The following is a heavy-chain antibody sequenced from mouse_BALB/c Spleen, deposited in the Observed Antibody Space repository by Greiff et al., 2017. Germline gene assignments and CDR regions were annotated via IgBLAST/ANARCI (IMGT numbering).Heavy chain of an antibody. CDR3: ARGGLSLQVLRLEGYFDY. J-gene: IGHJ2*01. CDR2: ISYDGSN. D-gene: IGHD1-2*01. V-gene: IGHV3-6*02. CDR1: GYSITSGYY. Sequence: ESGPGLVKPSQSLSLTCSVTGYSITSGYYWNWIRQFPGNKLEWMGYISYDGSNNYNPSLKNRISITRDTSKNQFFLKLNSVTTEDTATYYCARGGLSLQVLRLEGYFDYWGQGTTLTVSS.